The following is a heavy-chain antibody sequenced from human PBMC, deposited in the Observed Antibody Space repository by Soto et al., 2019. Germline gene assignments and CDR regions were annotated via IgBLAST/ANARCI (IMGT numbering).Heavy chain of an antibody. CDR1: GGSISSGNSYS. Sequence: QLQLQESGSGLVKPSQTLSLTCAVSGGSISSGNSYSWSWIRQPPGKGLEWIGSISLTGSTSYNPPLKGRVTMSVDKPKNQFSLKLSSVPAADMAVYYCARAVAPYLGTGFDPWGQGTLVIVSS. J-gene: IGHJ5*02. CDR2: ISLTGST. D-gene: IGHD3-16*01. V-gene: IGHV4-30-2*01. CDR3: ARAVAPYLGTGFDP.